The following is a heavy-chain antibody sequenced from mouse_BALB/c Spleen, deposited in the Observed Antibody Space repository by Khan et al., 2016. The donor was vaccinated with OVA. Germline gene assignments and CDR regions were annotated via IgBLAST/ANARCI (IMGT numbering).Heavy chain of an antibody. D-gene: IGHD1-1*01. CDR2: ISYSGNT. CDR1: GYSITSDYA. J-gene: IGHJ2*02. CDR3: ARVYGGDFDY. V-gene: IGHV3-2*02. Sequence: EVQLQESGPGLVKPSQSLSLTCTVTGYSITSDYAWNWIRQFPGNKLEWMGFISYSGNTKYNPSLKSRFSITRDTSKNQFFLQLNFVTTEATATYYWARVYGGDFDYWGQGTSLTVSS.